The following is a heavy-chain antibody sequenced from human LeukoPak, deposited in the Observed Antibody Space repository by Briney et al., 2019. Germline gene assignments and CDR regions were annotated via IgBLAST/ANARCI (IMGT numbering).Heavy chain of an antibody. D-gene: IGHD3-3*01. Sequence: GGSLRLSCAASGFTYSSYWMRWVRQAPGKGLVWVGHINSDGSSTTYADSVKGRFTISRDNAKNTLYLQMNSLRAEDTAVYYCARGLTIFGAVNDAFDIWGQGTMVTVSS. J-gene: IGHJ3*02. V-gene: IGHV3-74*01. CDR1: GFTYSSYW. CDR3: ARGLTIFGAVNDAFDI. CDR2: INSDGSST.